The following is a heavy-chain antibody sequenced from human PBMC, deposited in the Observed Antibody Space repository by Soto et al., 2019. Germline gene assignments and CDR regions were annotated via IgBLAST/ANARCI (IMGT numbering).Heavy chain of an antibody. D-gene: IGHD5-12*01. CDR1: GFTFSNAW. CDR2: IKSKTDGGTT. Sequence: GGSLRLSCAASGFTFSNAWMNWVRQAPGKGLEWVGRIKSKTDGGTTDYAAPVKGRFTISRDDSKNTLYLQMNSLKTEDTAVYYCTTEKRGYSGYDPFDYWGQGTLVTVSS. V-gene: IGHV3-15*07. J-gene: IGHJ4*02. CDR3: TTEKRGYSGYDPFDY.